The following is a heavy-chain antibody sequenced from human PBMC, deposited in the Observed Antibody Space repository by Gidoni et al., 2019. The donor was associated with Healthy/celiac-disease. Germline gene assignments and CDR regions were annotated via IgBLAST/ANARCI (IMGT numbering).Heavy chain of an antibody. CDR3: ARASRAFDI. V-gene: IGHV4-34*01. J-gene: IGHJ3*02. CDR1: GGSFSGYY. CDR2: INHSGTT. Sequence: QVQLQQWGAGLLKPSETLSLTCAVYGGSFSGYYWSWIRQPPGMGLAWLGEINHSGTTNYNPSLKSRVTISVDTSKNQFSLKLSSVTAADTAVYYCARASRAFDIWGQGTMVTVSS.